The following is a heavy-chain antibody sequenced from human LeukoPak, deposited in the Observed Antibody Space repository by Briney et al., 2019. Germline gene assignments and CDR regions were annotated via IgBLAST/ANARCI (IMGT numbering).Heavy chain of an antibody. V-gene: IGHV3-21*01. D-gene: IGHD2-2*01. J-gene: IGHJ6*02. CDR2: ISSSSSYI. CDR1: GFTFSSYS. Sequence: PGGSLRLSCAASGFTFSSYSMIWVRQAPGKGLEWVSSISSSSSYIYYADSVKGRFTISRDNAKNSLYLQMNSLRAEDTAVYYCARDIVVVPAAISYYYYGMDVWGQGTTVTVSS. CDR3: ARDIVVVPAAISYYYYGMDV.